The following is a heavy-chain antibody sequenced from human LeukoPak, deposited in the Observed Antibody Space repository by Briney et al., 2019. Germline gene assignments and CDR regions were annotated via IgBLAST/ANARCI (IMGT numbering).Heavy chain of an antibody. V-gene: IGHV3-33*01. CDR1: GFTFSSYG. CDR2: IWYDGSNK. D-gene: IGHD5-18*01. J-gene: IGHJ4*02. Sequence: GGSLRLSCAASGFTFSSYGMHWVRQAPGKGLEWVAVIWYDGSNKYYADSVKGRFTISRDNSKNTLYLQMNSLRAEDTAVYYCATSGYSYGPDFDYWGQGTLVTVSS. CDR3: ATSGYSYGPDFDY.